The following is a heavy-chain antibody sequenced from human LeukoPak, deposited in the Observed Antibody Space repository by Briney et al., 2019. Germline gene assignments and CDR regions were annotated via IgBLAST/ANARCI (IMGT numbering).Heavy chain of an antibody. CDR3: ARGGGENYYDSSGYYVTWFDP. CDR1: GGSFSGYY. D-gene: IGHD3-22*01. J-gene: IGHJ5*02. Sequence: PSETLSLTCAVYGGSFSGYYWSWIRQPPGKGLEWIGEINHSGSTNYNPSLKSRVTISVDTSKNQFSLKLSSVTAADTAVYYCARGGGENYYDSSGYYVTWFDPWGQGTLVTVYS. V-gene: IGHV4-34*01. CDR2: INHSGST.